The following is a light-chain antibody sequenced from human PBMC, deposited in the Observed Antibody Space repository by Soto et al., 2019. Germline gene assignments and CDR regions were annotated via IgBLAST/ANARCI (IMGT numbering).Light chain of an antibody. CDR1: NSDVGGYNY. CDR3: SSYTSSSTLV. CDR2: EVS. Sequence: QSVLTQPASVSGSPGQSITISCTGTNSDVGGYNYVSWYQQYPGKAPKLMIYEVSNRPSGVSNRFSGSKSANTASLTISALQAEDEADYYCSSYTSSSTLVFGGGTKVTVL. V-gene: IGLV2-14*01. J-gene: IGLJ2*01.